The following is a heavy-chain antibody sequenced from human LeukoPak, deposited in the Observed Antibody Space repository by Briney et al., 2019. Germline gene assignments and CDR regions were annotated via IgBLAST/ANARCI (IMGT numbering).Heavy chain of an antibody. D-gene: IGHD1-26*01. CDR3: AAELYSGTYGRCCSFAF. V-gene: IGHV1-58*02. J-gene: IGHJ4*02. CDR1: GYTFTSYG. Sequence: SVKVSCKASGYTFTSYGISWVRQARGQRLEWIGWIIVGSGKTHYAQNFQERVTITRDMSTNTAYMELSSLRSEDTAVYYCAAELYSGTYGRCCSFAFWGQGTLVTVSS. CDR2: IIVGSGKT.